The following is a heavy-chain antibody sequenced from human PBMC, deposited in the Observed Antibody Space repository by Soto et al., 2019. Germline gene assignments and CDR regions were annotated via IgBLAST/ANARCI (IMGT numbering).Heavy chain of an antibody. Sequence: GASVKVSCKASGGTFSSYAISWVRQAPGQGLEWMGGIIPIFGTANYAQKFQGRVTITADKSTSTAYMELSSLGSEDTAVHYCAREPPVACSNWFDPWGQGTLVTVS. CDR2: IIPIFGTA. CDR1: GGTFSSYA. CDR3: AREPPVACSNWFDP. D-gene: IGHD6-19*01. J-gene: IGHJ5*02. V-gene: IGHV1-69*06.